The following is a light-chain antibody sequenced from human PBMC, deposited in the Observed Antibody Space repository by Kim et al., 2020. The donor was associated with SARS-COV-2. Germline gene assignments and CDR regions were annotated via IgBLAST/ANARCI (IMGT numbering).Light chain of an antibody. CDR3: QSYDSSNHWV. Sequence: KTESNCCTRSGGSIASNYVHCYQQRPGSAPTTVIYEANQRPSGVPDRFSGSIDSSSNSASLTISGLKTEDEADYYCQSYDSSNHWVFGGGTQLTVL. CDR1: GGSIASNY. J-gene: IGLJ3*02. CDR2: EAN. V-gene: IGLV6-57*03.